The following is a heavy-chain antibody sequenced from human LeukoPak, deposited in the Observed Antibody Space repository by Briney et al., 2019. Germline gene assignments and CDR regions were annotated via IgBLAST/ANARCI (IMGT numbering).Heavy chain of an antibody. CDR3: ARERVVAAAGYNWFDP. V-gene: IGHV4-4*07. CDR2: IYTSGST. CDR1: GGSISSYY. D-gene: IGHD6-13*01. Sequence: PSETLSLTCTVSGGSISSYYWSWIRQPAGKGLECIGRIYTSGSTNYNPSLKSRVTMSVDTSKNQFSLKLSSVTAADTAVYYCARERVVAAAGYNWFDPWGQGTLVTVSS. J-gene: IGHJ5*02.